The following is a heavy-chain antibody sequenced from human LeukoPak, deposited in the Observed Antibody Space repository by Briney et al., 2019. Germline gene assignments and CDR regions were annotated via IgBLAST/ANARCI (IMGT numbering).Heavy chain of an antibody. CDR1: GGSVSSGSYY. J-gene: IGHJ4*02. D-gene: IGHD3-10*01. V-gene: IGHV4-61*01. CDR2: IYYSGST. CDR3: ASQAGYYYGSGIDY. Sequence: PSETLSLTCTVSGGSVSSGSYYWSWIRQSPGKGLEWIGYIYYSGSTNYNPSLKSRVTISVDTSKNQFSLKLSSVTAADTAVYYCASQAGYYYGSGIDYWGQGTLVTVSS.